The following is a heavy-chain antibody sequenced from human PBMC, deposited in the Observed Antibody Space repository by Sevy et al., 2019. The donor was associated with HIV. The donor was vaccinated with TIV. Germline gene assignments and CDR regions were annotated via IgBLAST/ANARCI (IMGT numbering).Heavy chain of an antibody. CDR3: AREESGSITGTTGWFDP. CDR2: MSYDGSNK. V-gene: IGHV3-30-3*01. Sequence: GGSLRLSCAASGFTFSSYAMHWVRQAPGKGLEWVAVMSYDGSNKYYADSVKGRFTISRDNSKNTLYLQMNSLRAEDTAVYYCAREESGSITGTTGWFDPWGQGTLVTVSS. CDR1: GFTFSSYA. D-gene: IGHD1-20*01. J-gene: IGHJ5*02.